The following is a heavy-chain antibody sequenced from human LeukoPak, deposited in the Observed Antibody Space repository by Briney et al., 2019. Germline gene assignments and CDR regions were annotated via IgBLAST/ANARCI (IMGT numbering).Heavy chain of an antibody. CDR2: ISNTGGFT. D-gene: IGHD2/OR15-2a*01. CDR3: ATGGSMAHEGIHS. V-gene: IGHV3-23*01. J-gene: IGHJ4*02. Sequence: GGSRRLSCVTSGFTFSTYAMSWVRQAPGKGLEWVCSISNTGGFTYHADSMKGRFTISRDNSKNTLFLQMKSLRGDDTAVYYCATGGSMAHEGIHSWGQGTLVIVSS. CDR1: GFTFSTYA.